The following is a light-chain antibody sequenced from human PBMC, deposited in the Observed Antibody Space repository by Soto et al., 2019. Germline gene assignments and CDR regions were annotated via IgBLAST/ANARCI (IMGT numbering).Light chain of an antibody. V-gene: IGLV2-14*01. Sequence: QSALTQPASVSRSPGQSITISCTGTSSDVGGYNYVSWYQQHPGKAPKLMIYDVSNRPSGVSNRFSGSKSGNTASLTISGLQAEDEADYYCSSSTTSSTLIFGGGTKVTVL. J-gene: IGLJ2*01. CDR3: SSSTTSSTLI. CDR2: DVS. CDR1: SSDVGGYNY.